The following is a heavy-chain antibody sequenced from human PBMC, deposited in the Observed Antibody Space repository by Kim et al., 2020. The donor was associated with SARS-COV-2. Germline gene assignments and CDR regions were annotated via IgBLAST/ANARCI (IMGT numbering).Heavy chain of an antibody. Sequence: ASVKVSCKASGYTFTSYAMHWVRQAPGQRLEWMGWINAGNGNTKYSQKFQGRVTITRDTSASTAYMELSSLRSEDTAVYYCARGRRITMIVVAPDAFDIWGQGTMVTVSS. CDR3: ARGRRITMIVVAPDAFDI. J-gene: IGHJ3*02. V-gene: IGHV1-3*01. D-gene: IGHD3-22*01. CDR2: INAGNGNT. CDR1: GYTFTSYA.